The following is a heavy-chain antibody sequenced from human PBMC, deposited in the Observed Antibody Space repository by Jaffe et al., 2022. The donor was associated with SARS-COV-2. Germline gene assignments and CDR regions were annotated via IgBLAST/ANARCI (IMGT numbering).Heavy chain of an antibody. CDR1: GFTFSDYY. D-gene: IGHD2-2*01. CDR3: ARDRERKIVVVPAAIPEYYYYYYGMDV. V-gene: IGHV3-11*01. J-gene: IGHJ6*02. Sequence: QVQLVESGGGLVKPGGSLRLSCAASGFTFSDYYMSWIRQAPGKGLEWVSYISSSGSTIYYADSVKGRFTISRDNAKNSLYLQMNSLRAEDTAVYYCARDRERKIVVVPAAIPEYYYYYYGMDVWGQGTTVTVSS. CDR2: ISSSGSTI.